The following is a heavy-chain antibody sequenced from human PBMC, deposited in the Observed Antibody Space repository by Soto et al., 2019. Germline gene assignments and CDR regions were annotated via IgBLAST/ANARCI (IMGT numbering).Heavy chain of an antibody. Sequence: QVQLQESGPGLVKPSQTLSLTFTVSGGSISSGGYYWSWIRQHPGKGLEWIGYIYYSGSTYYNPSLKSRVTISVDTSKNQFSLKLSSVTAADTAVYYCARAVEDIVATIFFDYWGQGTLVTVSS. CDR2: IYYSGST. D-gene: IGHD5-12*01. V-gene: IGHV4-31*03. CDR1: GGSISSGGYY. CDR3: ARAVEDIVATIFFDY. J-gene: IGHJ4*02.